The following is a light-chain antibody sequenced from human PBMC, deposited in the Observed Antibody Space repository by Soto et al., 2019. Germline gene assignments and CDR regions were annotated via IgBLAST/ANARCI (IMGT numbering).Light chain of an antibody. Sequence: EIVLTQSPGTLSLSPGERATLSCRASQSVSSSYLAWYQQKPGQAPRLLIYGASSRATGIPDRFSGSGSGTYFTLTISRLETEDFEVYYCQQYGSSPPITFGPGTKVDIK. J-gene: IGKJ3*01. CDR1: QSVSSSY. V-gene: IGKV3-20*01. CDR3: QQYGSSPPIT. CDR2: GAS.